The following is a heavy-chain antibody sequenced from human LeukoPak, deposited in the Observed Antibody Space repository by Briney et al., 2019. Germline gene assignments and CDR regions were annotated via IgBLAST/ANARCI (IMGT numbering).Heavy chain of an antibody. V-gene: IGHV4-4*07. CDR3: ARDLGYSSSWYYFDY. J-gene: IGHJ4*02. CDR1: GGSISSYY. D-gene: IGHD6-13*01. CDR2: IYTSGST. Sequence: SETLSPTCTVSGGSISSYYWSWIRQPAGMGLEWIGRIYTSGSTNYNPSLKSRVTMSVDTSKNQFSLKLSSVTAADTAVYYCARDLGYSSSWYYFDYWGQGTLVTVSS.